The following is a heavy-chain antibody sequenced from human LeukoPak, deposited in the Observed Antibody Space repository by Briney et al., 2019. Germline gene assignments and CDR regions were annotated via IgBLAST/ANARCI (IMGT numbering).Heavy chain of an antibody. CDR2: IYTSGST. V-gene: IGHV4-4*07. CDR3: ARDGWFGTRDNLEGFDP. CDR1: GGSISSYY. Sequence: SETLSLTCTVSGGSISSYYWSWIRQPPGKGLEWIGRIYTSGSTNYNPSLKSRVTMSVDTSKNQFSLKLSSVTAADAAVYYCARDGWFGTRDNLEGFDPWGQGTLVTVSS. J-gene: IGHJ5*02. D-gene: IGHD3-10*01.